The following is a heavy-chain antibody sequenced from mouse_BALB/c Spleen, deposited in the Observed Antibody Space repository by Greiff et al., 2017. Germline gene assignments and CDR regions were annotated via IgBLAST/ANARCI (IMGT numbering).Heavy chain of an antibody. V-gene: IGHV3-2*02. J-gene: IGHJ4*01. D-gene: IGHD2-4*01. Sequence: EVMLVESGPGLVKPSQSLSLTCTVSGYSITSDYAWNWIRQFPGNKLEWMGYISYSGSTSYNPSLKSRISITRDTSKNQFFLQLNSVTTEDTATYYCAREELYYDYDDGGGSSGDYWGQGTSVTVSS. CDR2: ISYSGST. CDR1: GYSITSDYA. CDR3: AREELYYDYDDGGGSSGDY.